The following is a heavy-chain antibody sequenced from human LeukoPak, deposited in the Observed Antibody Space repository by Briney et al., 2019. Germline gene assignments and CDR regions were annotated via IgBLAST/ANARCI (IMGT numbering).Heavy chain of an antibody. D-gene: IGHD1-1*01. CDR2: INPASGGT. CDR3: ARERRGNWNQDFDY. J-gene: IGHJ4*02. CDR1: GYTFSDNY. Sequence: ASVKVSCETFGYTFSDNYIHWVRQAPGQRLEWMGWINPASGGTNYVQKFQGRVTMTRDASIRTAYMELSRLTSDDTAVCYCARERRGNWNQDFDYWGQGTLVPVSA. V-gene: IGHV1-2*02.